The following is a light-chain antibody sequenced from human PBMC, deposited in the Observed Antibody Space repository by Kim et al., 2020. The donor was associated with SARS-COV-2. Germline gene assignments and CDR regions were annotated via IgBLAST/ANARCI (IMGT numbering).Light chain of an antibody. CDR1: QSISSY. J-gene: IGKJ4*01. Sequence: ASVGDRVTITCRASQSISSYLNWYQQKPGKAPKLLIYAASSLQSGVPSRFSGSGSGTDFTLTISSLQPEDFATYYCQQSYSTRLTFGGGTKVDIK. CDR3: QQSYSTRLT. V-gene: IGKV1-39*01. CDR2: AAS.